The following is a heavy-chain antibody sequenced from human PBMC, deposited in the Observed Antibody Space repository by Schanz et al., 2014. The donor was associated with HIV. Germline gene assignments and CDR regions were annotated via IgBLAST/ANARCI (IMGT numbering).Heavy chain of an antibody. CDR2: IWYDGSYK. D-gene: IGHD3-10*01. J-gene: IGHJ4*02. Sequence: QVQLVESGGGVVQPGKSLRLSCAASGFTFSSYGMHWVRQAPGKGLEWVAVIWYDGSYKYYADSVKGRFTISRDNPKNTLYLQMNSLRAEDTAVFYCAKSGNGRSLDFWGQGTLLTVSS. CDR3: AKSGNGRSLDF. CDR1: GFTFSSYG. V-gene: IGHV3-33*06.